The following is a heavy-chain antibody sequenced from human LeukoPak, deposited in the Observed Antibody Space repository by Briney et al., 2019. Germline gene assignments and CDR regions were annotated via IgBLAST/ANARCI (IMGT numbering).Heavy chain of an antibody. V-gene: IGHV4-4*07. CDR2: FFTGGST. CDR1: GGSIDSHY. CDR3: ARGSGVAVGMDV. D-gene: IGHD6-19*01. J-gene: IGHJ6*02. Sequence: TSDTLSLTCTVSGGSIDSHYWSWNRQSAAKGLEWIGRFFTGGSTYYHPSLESRVTMSVDTSKNQFSLKLRSVTAADTAVYFCARGSGVAVGMDVWGQGTTVIVSS.